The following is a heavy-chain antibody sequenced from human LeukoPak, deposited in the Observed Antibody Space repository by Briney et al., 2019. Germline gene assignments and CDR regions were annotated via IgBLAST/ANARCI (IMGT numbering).Heavy chain of an antibody. D-gene: IGHD1-7*01. CDR2: ISYDGSNK. V-gene: IGHV3-30-3*01. J-gene: IGHJ4*02. CDR1: GFTFSSYA. CDR3: ARNYYYFDY. Sequence: GGSLRLSCAASGFTFSSYAMPWVRQAPGKGLEWVAVISYDGSNKYYADSVKGRFTISRDNSKNTLYLQMNSLRAEDTAVYYCARNYYYFDYWGQGTLVTVSS.